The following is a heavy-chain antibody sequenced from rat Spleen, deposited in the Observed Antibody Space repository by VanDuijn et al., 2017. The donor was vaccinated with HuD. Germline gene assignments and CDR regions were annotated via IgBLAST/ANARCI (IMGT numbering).Heavy chain of an antibody. D-gene: IGHD2-5*01. J-gene: IGHJ1*01. CDR1: GFTFSDYG. CDR3: GRQRILGGGGYFDF. V-gene: IGHV5-25*01. CDR2: ISTDGDNT. Sequence: EVQLVESGGGIVQPGRSMKLSCVASGFTFSDYGMAWVRQAPKKGLEWVAYISTDGDNTYYRDSVKGRFTIARDNAKSTLYLQMDSLRSEDTATYYCGRQRILGGGGYFDFWGPGTMVTVSS.